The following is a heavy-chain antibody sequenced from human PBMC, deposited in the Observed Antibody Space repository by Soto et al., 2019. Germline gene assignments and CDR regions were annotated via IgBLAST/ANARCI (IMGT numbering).Heavy chain of an antibody. CDR1: HDFISSYY. CDR2: DSSSGDT. J-gene: IGHJ6*02. V-gene: IGHV4-4*07. Sequence: RLETLALTCNASHDFISSYYLTWIRRPAMKGLEWRGRDSSSGDTNYNPYLESRVTMSVDTSKNQFPLKLTSLTGTDTAVYFCARAGYEILTGSYAMDIGGQGTPVTVSS. D-gene: IGHD3-9*01. CDR3: ARAGYEILTGSYAMDI.